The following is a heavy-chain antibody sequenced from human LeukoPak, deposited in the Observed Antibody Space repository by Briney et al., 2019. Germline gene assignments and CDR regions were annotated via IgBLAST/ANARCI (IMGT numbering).Heavy chain of an antibody. CDR1: GYTFTSYG. CDR2: ISAYNGNT. CDR3: ARVGSSGWHEDYYFDY. J-gene: IGHJ4*02. D-gene: IGHD6-19*01. Sequence: GASVKVSCKASGYTFTSYGISWVRQAPGQGLKWMGWISAYNGNTNYAQKLQGRVTMTTDTSTSTAYMELRSLRSDDTAVYYCARVGSSGWHEDYYFDYWGQGTLVTVSS. V-gene: IGHV1-18*01.